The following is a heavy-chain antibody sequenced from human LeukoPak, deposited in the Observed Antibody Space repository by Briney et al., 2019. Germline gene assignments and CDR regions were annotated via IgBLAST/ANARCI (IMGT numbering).Heavy chain of an antibody. V-gene: IGHV4-4*07. D-gene: IGHD5-12*01. CDR1: GGSISSYY. Sequence: SETLSLTCTVSGGSISSYYWSWIRQPAGKGLEWIGRIYTSGSTNYNPSLKTRVTISLDTSKNQFSLKLNSVTAADTAVYYCARHALRGGFDSWGQGTLVAVSS. J-gene: IGHJ4*02. CDR2: IYTSGST. CDR3: ARHALRGGFDS.